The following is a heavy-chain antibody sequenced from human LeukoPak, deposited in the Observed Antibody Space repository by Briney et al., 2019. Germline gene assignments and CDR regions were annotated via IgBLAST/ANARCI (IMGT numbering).Heavy chain of an antibody. Sequence: PGGSLRLSCAASGFTFSSYEMNWVRQAPGKGLEWVSYISSSGNTIHYADSVKGRFTISRDNAKKSLYLQMNSLRAEDTAVYYCARVVDTDLVSDYWGQGTLVTVSS. D-gene: IGHD5-18*01. CDR1: GFTFSSYE. V-gene: IGHV3-48*03. J-gene: IGHJ4*02. CDR2: ISSSGNTI. CDR3: ARVVDTDLVSDY.